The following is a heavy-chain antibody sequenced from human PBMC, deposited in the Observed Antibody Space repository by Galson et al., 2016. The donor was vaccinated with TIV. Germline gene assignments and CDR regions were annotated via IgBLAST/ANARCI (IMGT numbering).Heavy chain of an antibody. CDR1: GDSVSSDSAA. Sequence: CAISGDSVSSDSAAWNWVRQSPSRGLEWLGRTYYRSRWYYDYKVSVKSRMTINPDTSKNQFSLQLNSVASEDTAVYYCARAAGRNGATCHATCESFDFWGQGTKVTVSS. J-gene: IGHJ3*01. V-gene: IGHV6-1*01. D-gene: IGHD3-10*01. CDR3: ARAAGRNGATCHATCESFDF. CDR2: TYYRSRWYY.